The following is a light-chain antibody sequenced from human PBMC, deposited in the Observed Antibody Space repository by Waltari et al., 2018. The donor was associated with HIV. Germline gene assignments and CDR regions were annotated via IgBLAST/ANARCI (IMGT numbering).Light chain of an antibody. CDR2: ENN. J-gene: IGLJ3*02. Sequence: QSVLTQPPSVSAAPGQKVTLSCSGTSSNIGNNYVSWYQQLPGTAPKLLIFENNKRPSGIPDRFSGSKSGTSATLGITGLQTGDEADYYCGTWDSSLSTGMFGGGTKLTVL. CDR1: SSNIGNNY. CDR3: GTWDSSLSTGM. V-gene: IGLV1-51*01.